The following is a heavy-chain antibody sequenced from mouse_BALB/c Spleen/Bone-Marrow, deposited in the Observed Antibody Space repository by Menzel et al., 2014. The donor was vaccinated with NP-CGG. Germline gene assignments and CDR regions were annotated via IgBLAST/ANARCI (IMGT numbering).Heavy chain of an antibody. D-gene: IGHD1-1*01. V-gene: IGHV5-6-3*01. Sequence: EVQLVESGGGLVQPGGSLKLSCEASGFTFSSYGMSWVRQTPDKRLELVATINNNGGSTYYPDSVKGQFTISRDNAKNTLYLQMSSLKSEDTAMYYCARVYGWYFDVWGAGTTVTVSS. CDR3: ARVYGWYFDV. CDR1: GFTFSSYG. CDR2: INNNGGST. J-gene: IGHJ1*01.